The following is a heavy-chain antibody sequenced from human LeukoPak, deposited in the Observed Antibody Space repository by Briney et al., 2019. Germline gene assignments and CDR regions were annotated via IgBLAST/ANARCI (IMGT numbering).Heavy chain of an antibody. D-gene: IGHD2-2*01. V-gene: IGHV3-23*01. CDR2: ITSGGRI. Sequence: GGSLRLSCAASGFTFSTYAMTWVRQAPGKGLEWVSEITSGGRISYADSVGGRFTISRDNSKNMLYLQMNSLRAEDTAVYYCAKVLCSSSSCRGTYCRYFDYWGQGTLVTVSS. J-gene: IGHJ4*02. CDR3: AKVLCSSSSCRGTYCRYFDY. CDR1: GFTFSTYA.